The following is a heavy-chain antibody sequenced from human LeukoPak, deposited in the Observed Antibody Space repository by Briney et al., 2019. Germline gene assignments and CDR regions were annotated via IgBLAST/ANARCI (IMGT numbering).Heavy chain of an antibody. Sequence: SETLSLTCTVSGGSISSYYWSWIRQPPGQGLQWSGNIYHSGSTNYNPSLKSRVTISADKSTDQFSLNLISVTAADTAVYYCARYNWNFGLDPWGQGTLVTVAS. CDR2: IYHSGST. CDR3: ARYNWNFGLDP. V-gene: IGHV4-59*01. D-gene: IGHD1-7*01. CDR1: GGSISSYY. J-gene: IGHJ5*02.